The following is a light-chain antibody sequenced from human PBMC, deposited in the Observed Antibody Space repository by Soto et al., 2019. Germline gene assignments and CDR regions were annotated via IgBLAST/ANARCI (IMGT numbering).Light chain of an antibody. CDR1: QSISSW. CDR2: HAS. J-gene: IGKJ1*01. Sequence: DIQMTQSPSTLSESVGDRVTITCRASQSISSWLAWYQQKPGTAPKLLIYHASSLESGVPSRFSGSGSGTEFTLTISSLQPDDFATYYCQQYNSYSFGQGTKVDIK. V-gene: IGKV1-5*01. CDR3: QQYNSYS.